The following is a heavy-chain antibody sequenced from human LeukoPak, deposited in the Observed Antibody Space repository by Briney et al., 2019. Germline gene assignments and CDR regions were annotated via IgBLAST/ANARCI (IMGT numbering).Heavy chain of an antibody. D-gene: IGHD3-10*01. CDR3: ASYGSGSYYLDY. J-gene: IGHJ4*02. CDR1: GGSFSGYY. Sequence: PSETLSLTCAVYGGSFSGYYWRWIREPPGKGREWIGEINHSGSTNYNPSLKSRVTISVDTSKNQFSLKLSSVTAADTAVYYCASYGSGSYYLDYWGQGTLVTVSS. V-gene: IGHV4-34*01. CDR2: INHSGST.